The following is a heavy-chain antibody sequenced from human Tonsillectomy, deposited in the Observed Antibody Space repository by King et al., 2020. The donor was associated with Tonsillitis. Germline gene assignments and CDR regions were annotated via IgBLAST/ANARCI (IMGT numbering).Heavy chain of an antibody. D-gene: IGHD3-3*01. Sequence: QLQESGPGLAKPSQTLSLTCTVSGGSISSGDYCWSWIRQHPGKGLEWIGYIFYSGSTYHNPSLKVRVSMSVDMSKNQFSLKLSSVTAADTAGYYCARWGVVIKGFDYWGQGALVTVSS. CDR3: ARWGVVIKGFDY. J-gene: IGHJ4*02. V-gene: IGHV4-31*03. CDR1: GGSISSGDYC. CDR2: IFYSGST.